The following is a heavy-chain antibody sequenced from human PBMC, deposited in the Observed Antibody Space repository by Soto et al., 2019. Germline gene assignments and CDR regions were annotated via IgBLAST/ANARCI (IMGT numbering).Heavy chain of an antibody. CDR1: GGSFSGYY. Sequence: QVQLQQWGAGLLKPSETLSLTCADYGGSFSGYYWSWIRQPPGKGLEWLGEINHSGSTKYNPSLKSRVTISVDPSKNQFSLKLSSVTAADTAVYYCASTSGYCSGGSCYSPYYYYGMDVWGQGTTVTVSS. CDR3: ASTSGYCSGGSCYSPYYYYGMDV. J-gene: IGHJ6*02. V-gene: IGHV4-34*01. CDR2: INHSGST. D-gene: IGHD2-15*01.